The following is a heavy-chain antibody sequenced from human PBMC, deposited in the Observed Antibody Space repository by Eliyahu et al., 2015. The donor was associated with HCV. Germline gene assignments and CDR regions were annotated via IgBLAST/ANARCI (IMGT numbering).Heavy chain of an antibody. CDR2: IYYSGST. Sequence: QVQLQESGPGLVKPSETLSLTCXVSGGSISSYYWRWIRQPPGKGLEWIGYIYYSGSTNYNPSLKSRVTISVDTSKNQFSLKLSSVTAADTAVYYCASGSSGYFLGYFDYWGQGTLVTVSS. J-gene: IGHJ4*02. D-gene: IGHD3-22*01. CDR3: ASGSSGYFLGYFDY. V-gene: IGHV4-59*01. CDR1: GGSISSYY.